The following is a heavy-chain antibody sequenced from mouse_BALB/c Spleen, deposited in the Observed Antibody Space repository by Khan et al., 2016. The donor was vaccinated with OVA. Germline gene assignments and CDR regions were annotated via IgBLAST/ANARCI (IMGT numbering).Heavy chain of an antibody. Sequence: EVQLQESGPGLVKPSQSLSLTCTVTGYSITSNYAWNWIRQFPGNKLEWMGYISYSGSTSYNPSLKSRISTTRDTAKNQFFLQLSSVTTEDTATYYCARGNYYGYAKDYWGQGTSVTVSS. CDR2: ISYSGST. J-gene: IGHJ4*01. D-gene: IGHD1-1*01. V-gene: IGHV3-2*02. CDR1: GYSITSNYA. CDR3: ARGNYYGYAKDY.